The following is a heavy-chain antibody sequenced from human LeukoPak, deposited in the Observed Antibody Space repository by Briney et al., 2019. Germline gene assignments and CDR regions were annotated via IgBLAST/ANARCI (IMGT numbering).Heavy chain of an antibody. V-gene: IGHV4-59*08. Sequence: MSSETLSLTCTVSGGSISTYYWSWIRQSPGKGLEWIGYIYYSGSTNYNPSLKSRVTISLDTSKPQFSLKLGSVTAADTAVYYCARPMVRGSPDAFGIWGQGTMVTVSS. J-gene: IGHJ3*02. D-gene: IGHD3-10*01. CDR3: ARPMVRGSPDAFGI. CDR2: IYYSGST. CDR1: GGSISTYY.